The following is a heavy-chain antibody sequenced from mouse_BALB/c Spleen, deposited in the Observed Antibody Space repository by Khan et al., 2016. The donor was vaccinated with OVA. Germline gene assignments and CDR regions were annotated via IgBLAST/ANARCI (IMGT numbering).Heavy chain of an antibody. J-gene: IGHJ4*01. CDR2: IWGDGST. CDR3: ARAHYANYSEATKY. D-gene: IGHD2-1*01. V-gene: IGHV2-6-7*01. Sequence: VKLLESGPGLVAPSQSLSITCTVSGFSLTGYGVNWVRQPPGKGLEWLGMIWGDGSTDYNSGIKSRLSITKDNSKSQAFLQMNSLQTDDTGRYYCARAHYANYSEATKYWGQGNSVTVSS. CDR1: GFSLTGYG.